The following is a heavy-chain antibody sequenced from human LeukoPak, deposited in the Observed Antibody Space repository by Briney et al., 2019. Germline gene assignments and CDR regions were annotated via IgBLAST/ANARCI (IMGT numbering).Heavy chain of an antibody. J-gene: IGHJ4*02. CDR1: GFTFSSYG. CDR3: AKVGRDVAAAGPYYFDY. CDR2: IWYDGSNK. Sequence: GRSLRLSCAASGFTFSSYGMHWVRQAPGKGLEWVAVIWYDGSNKYYADSVKGRFNISRDNAKNTLYLQMNSLRAEDTAVYYCAKVGRDVAAAGPYYFDYWGQGTLVTVSS. D-gene: IGHD6-13*01. V-gene: IGHV3-33*06.